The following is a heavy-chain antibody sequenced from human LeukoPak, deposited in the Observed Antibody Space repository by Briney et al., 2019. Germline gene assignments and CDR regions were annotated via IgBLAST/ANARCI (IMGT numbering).Heavy chain of an antibody. CDR3: ASCAGTSCYYYYYMDV. Sequence: PSETLSLTCTVSGGSISSYYWSWIRQPPGKGLEWIGYIYYGGSTNYNPSLKSRVTISVDTSKNQFSLKLSSVTAADTAVYYCASCAGTSCYYYYYMDVWGKGTTVTVSS. D-gene: IGHD2-2*01. V-gene: IGHV4-59*01. CDR1: GGSISSYY. J-gene: IGHJ6*03. CDR2: IYYGGST.